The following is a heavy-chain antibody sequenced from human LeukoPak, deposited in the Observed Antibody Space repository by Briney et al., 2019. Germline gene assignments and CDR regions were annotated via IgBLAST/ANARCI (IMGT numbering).Heavy chain of an antibody. CDR2: ISGSDDGT. J-gene: IGHJ5*02. V-gene: IGHV3-23*01. Sequence: GGSLRLSCAASGFTFSTYAMSWVRQIPGKGLEWVSAISGSDDGTYYADSVKGRFTISRDNSKNTLYLQMDSLRSDDTAVYYCAKSSAGITWFDPWGQGTLVIVSS. CDR1: GFTFSTYA. CDR3: AKSSAGITWFDP. D-gene: IGHD1-7*01.